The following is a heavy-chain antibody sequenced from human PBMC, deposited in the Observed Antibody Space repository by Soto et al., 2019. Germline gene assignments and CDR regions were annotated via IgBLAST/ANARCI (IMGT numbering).Heavy chain of an antibody. CDR1: GFTVSSNY. Sequence: GGSLRLSCAAPGFTVSSNYMSWVCQAPGKGLEWVSVIYSGGSTYYADSVKGRFTISRDNSKNTLYLQMNSLRAEDTAVYYCAREPPPADYGDTMGYLAYWGQGSLVTVSS. J-gene: IGHJ4*02. D-gene: IGHD4-17*01. CDR3: AREPPPADYGDTMGYLAY. CDR2: IYSGGST. V-gene: IGHV3-66*01.